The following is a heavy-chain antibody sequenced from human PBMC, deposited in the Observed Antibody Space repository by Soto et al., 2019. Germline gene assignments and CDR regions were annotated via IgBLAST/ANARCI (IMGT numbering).Heavy chain of an antibody. D-gene: IGHD5-12*01. CDR3: AREGLVLVPTTVNSDDYDHAMDV. CDR2: IIPRSATS. J-gene: IGHJ6*02. CDR1: GDTFSTYT. Sequence: QVQLVQSGAEVKKPGSSVKVSCKASGDTFSTYTITWMRQAPGQGLEWMGGIIPRSATSNYAQKFQGRVTIPADESTHTAYRELSSLTSEDTAVYYCAREGLVLVPTTVNSDDYDHAMDVWGQGTTVTVSS. V-gene: IGHV1-69*12.